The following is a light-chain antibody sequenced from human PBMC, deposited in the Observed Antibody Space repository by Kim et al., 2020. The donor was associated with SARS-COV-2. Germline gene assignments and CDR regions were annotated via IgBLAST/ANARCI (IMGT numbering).Light chain of an antibody. J-gene: IGLJ2*01. CDR1: SSDVGGYNY. CDR3: SSYAGSNIFVV. V-gene: IGLV2-8*01. Sequence: QSVTTSCTGTSSDVGGYNYVSWYQQHPGKAPKLMIYEVSKRPSGVPDRFSGSKSGNTASLTVSGLQAEDEADYYCSSYAGSNIFVVFGGGTQLTVL. CDR2: EVS.